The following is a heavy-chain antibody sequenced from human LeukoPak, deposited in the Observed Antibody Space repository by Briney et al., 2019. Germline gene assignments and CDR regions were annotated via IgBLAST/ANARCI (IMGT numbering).Heavy chain of an antibody. V-gene: IGHV5-51*01. Sequence: GESLKISCKGSGYSFTSYWIGWVRQMPGKGLEWMGIIYPGDSDTRYSPSFQGQVTISADKSISTAYLQWSSLKASDTAMYYCARHRGTGSSTSPLDYWGQGTLVTVSS. CDR3: ARHRGTGSSTSPLDY. CDR2: IYPGDSDT. CDR1: GYSFTSYW. D-gene: IGHD2-2*01. J-gene: IGHJ4*02.